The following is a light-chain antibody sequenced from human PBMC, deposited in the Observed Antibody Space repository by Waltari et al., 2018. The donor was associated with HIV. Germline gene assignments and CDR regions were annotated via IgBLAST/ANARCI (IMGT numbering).Light chain of an antibody. J-gene: IGLJ3*02. Sequence: SYVLTQPPSVPVAPGQTARITCGGDNIGTKSVHWYQQNPGQAPVLVVYDDRDRPSGIPERFSGSNSGNTATLTVSRVEVGDEADYYCQVWDGSSDHWVFGGGTKLTVL. CDR3: QVWDGSSDHWV. CDR1: NIGTKS. CDR2: DDR. V-gene: IGLV3-21*02.